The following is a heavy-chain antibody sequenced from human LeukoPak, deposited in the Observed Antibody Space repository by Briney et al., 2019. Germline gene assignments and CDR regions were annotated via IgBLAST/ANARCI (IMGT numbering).Heavy chain of an antibody. CDR1: GFTFSSYA. D-gene: IGHD5-18*01. Sequence: PGRSLRLSCAASGFTFSSYAMHWVRQAPGKGLEWVAVISYDGSNKYYADSVKGRFTISRDNSKNTLYLQMNSLRAEDTAVYYCARDTYSYGSFDYWGQGTLVTVSS. CDR2: ISYDGSNK. CDR3: ARDTYSYGSFDY. J-gene: IGHJ4*02. V-gene: IGHV3-30-3*01.